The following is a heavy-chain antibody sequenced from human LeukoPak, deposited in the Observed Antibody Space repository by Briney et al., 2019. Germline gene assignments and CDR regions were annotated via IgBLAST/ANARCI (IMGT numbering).Heavy chain of an antibody. J-gene: IGHJ4*02. Sequence: ASVKVSCKASGYTFTSYDINWVRQATGQGLEWMGWMNPNSGNTGYAQKFQGRVTMNRNTSISTAYMELSSLRSEDPAVYYCATSSRPSSIAVAYWGQGTLVTVSS. D-gene: IGHD6-19*01. V-gene: IGHV1-8*01. CDR1: GYTFTSYD. CDR3: ATSSRPSSIAVAY. CDR2: MNPNSGNT.